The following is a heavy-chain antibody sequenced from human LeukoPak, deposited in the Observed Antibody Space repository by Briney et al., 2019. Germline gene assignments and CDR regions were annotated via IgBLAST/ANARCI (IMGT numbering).Heavy chain of an antibody. V-gene: IGHV4-59*11. Sequence: LSETLSLTCTVSGGSIGTHYWSGGRRSPGKGREWIGYIYVTGNRYNPYLQSRGTISVDKSRNQFFLKMRYVSAAGTAGYYCAEPFGGGIQDIDLLGKGAKVTVSS. CDR3: AEPFGGGIQDIDL. J-gene: IGHJ6*03. CDR2: IYVTGN. CDR1: GGSIGTHY. D-gene: IGHD3-10*01.